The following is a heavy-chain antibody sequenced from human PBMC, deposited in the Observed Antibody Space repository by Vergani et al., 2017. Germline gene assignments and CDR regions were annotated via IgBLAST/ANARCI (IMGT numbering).Heavy chain of an antibody. D-gene: IGHD6-19*01. V-gene: IGHV3-23*01. CDR1: EVSVSKYA. Sequence: EMQLLESGGGLVQPGGSLRLSCVISEVSVSKYAMSWVRQTPGKGLEWVSSIRGSGTDPHYTDSVKGRFTISRDNSKHTLFLQMNSLRPEDTAVYYCARDTVTGSRYFDYWGQGTLVTVSS. CDR2: IRGSGTDP. J-gene: IGHJ4*02. CDR3: ARDTVTGSRYFDY.